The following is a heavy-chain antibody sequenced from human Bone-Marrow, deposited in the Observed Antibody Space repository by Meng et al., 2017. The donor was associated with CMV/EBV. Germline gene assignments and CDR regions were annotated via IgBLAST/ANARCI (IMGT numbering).Heavy chain of an antibody. Sequence: SETLSLTCTVSGYSISSGYYWGWIRQPPGEGLEWIGSIYHRGNTYYNPSLKSRVTISVDTSKNQFSLKLSSVTAADTAVYYCARGRRGPVVPAAMDFDYWGQGTLVTVSS. CDR1: GYSISSGYY. J-gene: IGHJ4*02. CDR2: IYHRGNT. CDR3: ARGRRGPVVPAAMDFDY. D-gene: IGHD2-2*01. V-gene: IGHV4-38-2*02.